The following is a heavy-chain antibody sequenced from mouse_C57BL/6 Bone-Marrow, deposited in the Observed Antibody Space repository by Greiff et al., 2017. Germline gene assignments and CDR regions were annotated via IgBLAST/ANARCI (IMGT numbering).Heavy chain of an antibody. CDR1: GYSITSGYY. V-gene: IGHV3-6*01. J-gene: IGHJ2*01. Sequence: ESGPGLVKPSQSLSLSCSVTGYSITSGYYWNWIRQFPGNKLERMGYIRYYGSNNYNPSLKNRTSITRAKSKNHFFLKLNSVTTEDTATEYCAMFYYGSSYDYFDYWGQGTTLTVSS. D-gene: IGHD1-1*01. CDR2: IRYYGSN. CDR3: AMFYYGSSYDYFDY.